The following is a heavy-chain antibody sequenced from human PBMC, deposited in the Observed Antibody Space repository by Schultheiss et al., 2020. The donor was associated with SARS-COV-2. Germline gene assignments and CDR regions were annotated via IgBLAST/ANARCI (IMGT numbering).Heavy chain of an antibody. V-gene: IGHV4-61*01. J-gene: IGHJ4*02. Sequence: SQTLSLTCTVSGGSISTPNYYWGWVRQPPGKGLEWIGYIYYSGSTNYNPSLKSRVTISVDTSKNQFSLKLSSVTAADTAVYYCARIDSSGYYAYDYWGQGTLVTVSS. CDR3: ARIDSSGYYAYDY. CDR1: GGSISTPNYY. D-gene: IGHD3-22*01. CDR2: IYYSGST.